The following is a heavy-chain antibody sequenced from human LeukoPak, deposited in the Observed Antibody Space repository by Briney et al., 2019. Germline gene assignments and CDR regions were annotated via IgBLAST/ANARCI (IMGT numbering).Heavy chain of an antibody. CDR2: INPSGGST. J-gene: IGHJ4*02. CDR1: GYTFTSYY. V-gene: IGHV1-46*01. Sequence: ASVKVSCKASGYTFTSYYMHWVRQAPGQGLEWMGIINPSGGSTSYAQKFQGRVTMTRDTSTSTVYMELSSLRSEDTAVYYCAREEYYYDSSGYHSFDYWGQGTLVTVSS. D-gene: IGHD3-22*01. CDR3: AREEYYYDSSGYHSFDY.